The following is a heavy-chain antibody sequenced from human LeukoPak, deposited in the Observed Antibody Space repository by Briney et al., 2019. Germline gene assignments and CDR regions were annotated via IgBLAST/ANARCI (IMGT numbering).Heavy chain of an antibody. Sequence: ASVKVSCKASGYTFIDYYMHWVRQAPGHGLEWLGWINLNSGGTHSVQKFQGRVTMTRDTSISTAYMELSSLRSDDTAVYYCTRGGDYEGPNYFDYWGQGTLVTVPS. D-gene: IGHD3-22*01. J-gene: IGHJ4*02. V-gene: IGHV1-2*02. CDR2: INLNSGGT. CDR3: TRGGDYEGPNYFDY. CDR1: GYTFIDYY.